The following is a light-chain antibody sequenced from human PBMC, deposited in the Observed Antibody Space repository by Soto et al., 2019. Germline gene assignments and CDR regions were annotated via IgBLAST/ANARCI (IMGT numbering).Light chain of an antibody. J-gene: IGLJ1*01. V-gene: IGLV2-11*01. CDR2: DVS. Sequence: QSSLTQPRPLSGSPGQSVTISCTGTSSDVGGYNYVSWYQQHPGKAPKLMIYDVSKRPSGVPDRFSGSKSGNTASLTISGLQAEDEADYYCCSYAGRRVFGTGTKVTI. CDR1: SSDVGGYNY. CDR3: CSYAGRRV.